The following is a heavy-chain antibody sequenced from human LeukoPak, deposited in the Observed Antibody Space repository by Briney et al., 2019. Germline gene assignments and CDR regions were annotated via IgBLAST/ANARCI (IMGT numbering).Heavy chain of an antibody. CDR3: ARDAYYDSSGYKGY. CDR1: GFTFSSSA. J-gene: IGHJ4*02. V-gene: IGHV3-30*04. D-gene: IGHD3-22*01. CDR2: ISYDGRNK. Sequence: SGRSLRLSCAASGFTFSSSAIHWVRQAPGKGLERVAVISYDGRNKYYADSVKGRFTISRDNSKNTLYLQMNSLRAEDTAVYYCARDAYYDSSGYKGYWGQGTLVTVSS.